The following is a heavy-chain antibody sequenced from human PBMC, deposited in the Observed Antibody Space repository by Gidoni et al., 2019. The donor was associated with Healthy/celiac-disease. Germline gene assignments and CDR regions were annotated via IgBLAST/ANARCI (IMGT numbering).Heavy chain of an antibody. CDR2: IKPSSGAT. D-gene: IGHD3-10*01. V-gene: IGHV1-2*02. J-gene: IGHJ6*04. CDR1: GYTFTGYF. CDR3: ASTGRGYYYGMDV. Sequence: QAQLVQSGAEVKQPGASVKVTCKASGYTFTGYFIHWVRQAPGHGLECMGWIKPSSGATNYAQNFQGRVTMTRDTSLNTVYMELRSLRSDDTAVYYCASTGRGYYYGMDVWGEGTTVTVSS.